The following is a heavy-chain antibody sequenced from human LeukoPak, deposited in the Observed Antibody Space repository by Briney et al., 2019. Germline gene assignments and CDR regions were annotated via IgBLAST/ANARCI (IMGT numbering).Heavy chain of an antibody. V-gene: IGHV1-2*02. CDR1: GYTFTSYG. Sequence: GASVKVSFKAAGYTFTSYGINWVRQAPGQGLEWMGWINPNSGGTNYAQKFQGRVTMTRDTSISTAYMELSRLRSDDTAVYYCARVRQWLAYYDAFDIWGQGTMVTVSS. D-gene: IGHD6-19*01. J-gene: IGHJ3*02. CDR2: INPNSGGT. CDR3: ARVRQWLAYYDAFDI.